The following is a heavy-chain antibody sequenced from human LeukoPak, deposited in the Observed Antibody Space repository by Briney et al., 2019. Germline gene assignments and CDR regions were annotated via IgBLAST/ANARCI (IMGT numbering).Heavy chain of an antibody. CDR1: GFIFSDYY. D-gene: IGHD6-19*01. J-gene: IGHJ3*02. CDR2: ISSSGSTI. Sequence: GGSLRLSCAASGFIFSDYYMSWIRQAPGKGLEWVSYISSSGSTIYYADSVKGRFTISRDNAKNSLYLQMNSLRAEDTAVYYCARVWYSSAPGGAFDIWGQGTMVTVSS. V-gene: IGHV3-11*04. CDR3: ARVWYSSAPGGAFDI.